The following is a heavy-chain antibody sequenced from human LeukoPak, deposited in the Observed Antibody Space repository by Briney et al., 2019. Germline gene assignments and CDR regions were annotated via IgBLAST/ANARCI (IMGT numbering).Heavy chain of an antibody. V-gene: IGHV3-23*01. CDR1: GFTFSSCA. CDR3: AKSVAGTETDYYFDY. Sequence: GGSLRLSCAASGFTFSSCAMSWVRQAPGKGLEWVSNIIGSGEKTYYADSAKGRFTISRDNSKNTLYLQMNSLRAEDTAVYYCAKSVAGTETDYYFDYWGQGTLVTVSS. CDR2: IIGSGEKT. J-gene: IGHJ4*02. D-gene: IGHD6-19*01.